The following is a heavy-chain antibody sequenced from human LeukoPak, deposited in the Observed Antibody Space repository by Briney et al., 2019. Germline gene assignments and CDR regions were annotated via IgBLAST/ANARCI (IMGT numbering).Heavy chain of an antibody. J-gene: IGHJ4*02. CDR2: ISAYNGNT. CDR3: SRDSHYVWGSYRFKYYFDY. V-gene: IGHV1-18*01. Sequence: ASVKVSCKASGYTFTSYGISWVRQAPGQGLEWMGWISAYNGNTNYAQKLQGRVTMTTDTSTSTAYMELSSLRSDDTAVYYCSRDSHYVWGSYRFKYYFDYWGQGTLVTVSS. D-gene: IGHD3-16*02. CDR1: GYTFTSYG.